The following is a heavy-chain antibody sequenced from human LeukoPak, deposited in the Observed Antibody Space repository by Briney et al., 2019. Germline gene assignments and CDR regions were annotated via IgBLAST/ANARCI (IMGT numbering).Heavy chain of an antibody. CDR2: IYTSGST. V-gene: IGHV4-61*02. CDR1: SGSISSGSYY. D-gene: IGHD6-13*01. CDR3: AREREDRIAAAGLWFDP. Sequence: SETLSLTCTVSSGSISSGSYYWSWLRQPAGQGLEWIGRIYTSGSTNYNPSLKSRVTISVDTSKNQFSLRLSSVTAADSAVYYCAREREDRIAAAGLWFDPWGQGTLVTVSS. J-gene: IGHJ5*02.